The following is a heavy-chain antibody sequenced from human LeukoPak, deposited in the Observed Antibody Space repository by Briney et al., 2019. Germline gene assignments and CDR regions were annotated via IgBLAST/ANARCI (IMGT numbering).Heavy chain of an antibody. J-gene: IGHJ4*02. CDR2: ISDTGNT. CDR3: ARATGYSYGYGYFDF. V-gene: IGHV4-59*01. CDR1: GGSIGSYY. Sequence: SETLSLTCTVPGGSIGSYYWNWIRQPPGKGLEWIGYISDTGNTEYNPSLKSRVTISLDTSKNQFSLKLSSVTAANTAVYYCARATGYSYGYGYFDFWGQGTLVTVSS. D-gene: IGHD5-18*01.